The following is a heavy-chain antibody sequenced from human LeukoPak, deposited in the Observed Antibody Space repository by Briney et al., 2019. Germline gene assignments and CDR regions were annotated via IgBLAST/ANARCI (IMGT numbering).Heavy chain of an antibody. CDR3: AKGADYYYYGMDV. CDR2: ISYDGSNK. Sequence: PGGSRRLSCAASGFTFSSYGMHWVRQAPGKGLEWVAVISYDGSNKYYADSVKGRFTISRDNSKNTLYLQMNSLRAEDTAVYYCAKGADYYYYGMDVWGKGTTVTVSS. J-gene: IGHJ6*04. CDR1: GFTFSSYG. V-gene: IGHV3-30*18.